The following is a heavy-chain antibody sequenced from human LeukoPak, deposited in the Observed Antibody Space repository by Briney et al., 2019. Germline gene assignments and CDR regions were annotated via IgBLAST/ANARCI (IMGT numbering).Heavy chain of an antibody. CDR1: GGSISSYY. D-gene: IGHD3-10*01. V-gene: IGHV4-4*09. CDR2: IYTSGST. Sequence: SETLSLTCTVSGGSISSYYWSWIRQPPGKGLEWIGYIYTSGSTNYNPSLKSQVTISVDTSKNQFALKLSSVTAADTAVYYCARHYPSYYYYYMDVWGKGTTVTVSS. J-gene: IGHJ6*03. CDR3: ARHYPSYYYYYMDV.